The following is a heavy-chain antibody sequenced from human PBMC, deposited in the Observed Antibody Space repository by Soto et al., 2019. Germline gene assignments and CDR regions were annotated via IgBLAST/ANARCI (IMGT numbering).Heavy chain of an antibody. J-gene: IGHJ4*02. Sequence: HPGGSLRLSCADSGLSFSSYGMHWVRQAPGEGLEWVAAISYDGSNKNYLASVEGRFTISRDNSKNTLYLQMNALRPEDTAVYYCARFGYDSSGYIDYWGQGTLVTVSS. CDR3: ARFGYDSSGYIDY. D-gene: IGHD3-22*01. CDR1: GLSFSSYG. V-gene: IGHV3-30*03. CDR2: ISYDGSNK.